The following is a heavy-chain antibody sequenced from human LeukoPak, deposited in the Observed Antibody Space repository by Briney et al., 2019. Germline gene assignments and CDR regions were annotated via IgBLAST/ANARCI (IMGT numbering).Heavy chain of an antibody. CDR1: GGSISSGSYY. D-gene: IGHD5-12*01. Sequence: SETLSLTCTVSGGSISSGSYYWSWIRQPAGKGLEWIGRIYTSGSTNYNPSLKSRVTISVDTSKNQFSLKLSSVTAADTAVYYCARSGCDGYYYYYMDVWGKGTTVTISS. V-gene: IGHV4-61*02. J-gene: IGHJ6*03. CDR3: ARSGCDGYYYYYMDV. CDR2: IYTSGST.